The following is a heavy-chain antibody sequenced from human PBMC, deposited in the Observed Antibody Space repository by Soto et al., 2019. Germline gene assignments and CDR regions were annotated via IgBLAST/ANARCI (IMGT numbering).Heavy chain of an antibody. CDR2: IAHDASKI. CDR3: ATDIHATWLLNS. J-gene: IGHJ4*02. CDR1: GFTFSSYA. Sequence: GGSLRLSCAASGFTFSSYAMHWVRQAPGKGLEWVAVIAHDASKIYYADSVKGRFTISRDNSKNTLYLQMDSLRAEDTSLYLCATDIHATWLLNSWGQGTLVTVS. D-gene: IGHD2-2*02. V-gene: IGHV3-30-3*01.